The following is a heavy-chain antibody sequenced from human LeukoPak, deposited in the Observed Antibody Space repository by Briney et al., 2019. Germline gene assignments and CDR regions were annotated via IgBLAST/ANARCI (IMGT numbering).Heavy chain of an antibody. CDR3: AKASWVHYGMDV. CDR2: ISAYNGNT. CDR1: GYTFTSYG. D-gene: IGHD4/OR15-4a*01. V-gene: IGHV1-18*01. Sequence: ASVKVSCKASGYTFTSYGISWVRQAPGQGLERMGWISAYNGNTNYAQKLQGRVTMTTDTSTSTAYMELRSLRSDDTAVYYCAKASWVHYGMDVWGQGTTVTVSS. J-gene: IGHJ6*02.